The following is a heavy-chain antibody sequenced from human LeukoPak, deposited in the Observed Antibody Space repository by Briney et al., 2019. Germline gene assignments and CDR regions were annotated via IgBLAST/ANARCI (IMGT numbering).Heavy chain of an antibody. Sequence: GGSLRLSCAASGFTFSSYGMHWVRQAPGKGLEWVALIRYDGSNKYYADSVKGRFTISRDNSKNTLYLQMNSLRAEDTAVYYCAKDPSYYDFWSGSHSGYFDLWGRGTLVTVSS. CDR3: AKDPSYYDFWSGSHSGYFDL. CDR1: GFTFSSYG. V-gene: IGHV3-30*02. CDR2: IRYDGSNK. J-gene: IGHJ2*01. D-gene: IGHD3-3*01.